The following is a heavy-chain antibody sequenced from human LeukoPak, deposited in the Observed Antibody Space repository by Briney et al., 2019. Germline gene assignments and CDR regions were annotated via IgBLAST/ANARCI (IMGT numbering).Heavy chain of an antibody. Sequence: PGGSLRLSCAASGFTCSSYAMTWIRQAPGKGLEWVSSVSGSGGSRYYADSVQGRFTISRDNSQYTLYLQMNSLRAEDTAVYYCAKESSDSLYYYMDVWGKGTTVTVSS. CDR2: VSGSGGSR. CDR1: GFTCSSYA. J-gene: IGHJ6*03. D-gene: IGHD2-21*02. CDR3: AKESSDSLYYYMDV. V-gene: IGHV3-23*01.